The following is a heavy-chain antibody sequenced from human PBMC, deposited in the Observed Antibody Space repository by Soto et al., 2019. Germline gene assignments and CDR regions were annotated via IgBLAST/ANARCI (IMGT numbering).Heavy chain of an antibody. V-gene: IGHV3-23*01. CDR1: GFTFSSYA. J-gene: IGHJ6*02. D-gene: IGHD2-15*01. CDR3: AAIVVVVAATPYGMDV. Sequence: HPGGSLXXXCAASGFTFSSYAMSWVRQAPGKGLEWVSAISGSGGSTYYADSVKGRFTISRDNAKNSLYLQMNSLRAEDTAVYYCAAIVVVVAATPYGMDVWGQGTTVTVSS. CDR2: ISGSGGST.